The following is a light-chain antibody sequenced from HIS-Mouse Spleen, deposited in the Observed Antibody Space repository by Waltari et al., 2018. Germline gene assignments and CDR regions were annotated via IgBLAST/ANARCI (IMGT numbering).Light chain of an antibody. CDR1: SSYVGGYNY. V-gene: IGLV2-8*01. Sequence: QSALTQPPSASGSPGHSVPISCTGTSSYVGGYNYVSWYQQHPGKAPKLMIYEVSKRPSGVPDRFSGSKSGNTASLTVSGLQAEDEADYYCSSYAGSNNVVFGGGTKLTVL. CDR2: EVS. J-gene: IGLJ2*01. CDR3: SSYAGSNNVV.